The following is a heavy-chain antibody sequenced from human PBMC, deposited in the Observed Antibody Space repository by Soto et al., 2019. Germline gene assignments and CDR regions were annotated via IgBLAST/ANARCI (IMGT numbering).Heavy chain of an antibody. Sequence: EVQLVESGGGLVKPGGSLRLSCAVSGFTFDKVWMNWVRQAAGKGLEWVGRIKSKTDGGTTDYAAPVKGRFTISRDDSKNMLYLQMNSLKTEDTGMYLCTTGRDDLLYWGQGTLVTLSS. V-gene: IGHV3-15*07. CDR1: GFTFDKVW. D-gene: IGHD1-26*01. CDR3: TTGRDDLLY. CDR2: IKSKTDGGTT. J-gene: IGHJ4*02.